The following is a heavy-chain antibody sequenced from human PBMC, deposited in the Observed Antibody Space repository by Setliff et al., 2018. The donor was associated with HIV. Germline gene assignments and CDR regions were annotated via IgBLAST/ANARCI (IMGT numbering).Heavy chain of an antibody. J-gene: IGHJ4*02. V-gene: IGHV4-61*09. CDR1: GGSITSENSF. CDR3: ARQPRWLQFPRYFDY. CDR2: VHTNGDT. Sequence: KPSETLSLTCTVSGGSITSENSFWSWIRQPAGKGLEWIGHVHTNGDTNYNPSLKSRLSISADTSKNQFSLKLSSVTAADTAVYYCARQPRWLQFPRYFDYWGQGTLVTVSS. D-gene: IGHD5-12*01.